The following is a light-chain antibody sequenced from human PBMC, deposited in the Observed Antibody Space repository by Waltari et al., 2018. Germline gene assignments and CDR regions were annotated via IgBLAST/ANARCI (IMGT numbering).Light chain of an antibody. CDR3: AAWDDSLTVR. V-gene: IGLV1-47*01. J-gene: IGLJ3*02. Sequence: QSVLTQPPSASGTPGQRVTISCSGSSPNIGSNFVCWYQHLPGPAPKLLIYRNDQRPSGVPDRFSGSRSGTSASLAISGLRSEDEADYYCAAWDDSLTVRFGGGTKLTVL. CDR2: RND. CDR1: SPNIGSNF.